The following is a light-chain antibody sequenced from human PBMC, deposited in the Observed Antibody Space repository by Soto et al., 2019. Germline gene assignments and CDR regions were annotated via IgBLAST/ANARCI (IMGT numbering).Light chain of an antibody. CDR3: SSYTSRSTVV. CDR1: SSDVGGYNY. V-gene: IGLV2-14*01. CDR2: DVS. Sequence: QSVLTQPASVSGSPGQSITISCTGTSSDVGGYNYVSWYQQHPGKAPQLMIYDVSNRPSGVSNRFSGYKSGNTASLTISGLQAEDEADYYCSSYTSRSTVVFGGGTKLTVL. J-gene: IGLJ2*01.